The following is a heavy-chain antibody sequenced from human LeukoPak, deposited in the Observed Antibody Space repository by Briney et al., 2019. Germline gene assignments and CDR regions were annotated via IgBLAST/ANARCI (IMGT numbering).Heavy chain of an antibody. V-gene: IGHV3-21*01. CDR3: ARDSGIYRTIDY. D-gene: IGHD1-26*01. CDR1: GFTFNNYS. Sequence: PGGFLRLSCVASGFTFNNYSMNWVRQAPGKGLEWVSSISSSSTYIYHADSVKGRFTISRDNAKNSLYLQMNSLRAEDTAVYYCARDSGIYRTIDYWGQGTLVTVSS. CDR2: ISSSSTYI. J-gene: IGHJ4*02.